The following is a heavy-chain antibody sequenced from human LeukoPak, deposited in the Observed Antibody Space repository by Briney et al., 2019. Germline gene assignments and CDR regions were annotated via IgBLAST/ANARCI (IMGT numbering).Heavy chain of an antibody. V-gene: IGHV4-34*01. CDR2: INHSGST. CDR3: ARLLVRWQITSKESSDY. D-gene: IGHD4-23*01. J-gene: IGHJ4*02. Sequence: PSETLSLTCAVCGGSFSGYYWSWIRQPPGKGLEWIGEINHSGSTNYNPSLKSRVTISVDTSKNQFSLKLSSVTAADTAVYYRARLLVRWQITSKESSDYWGQGTLVTVSS. CDR1: GGSFSGYY.